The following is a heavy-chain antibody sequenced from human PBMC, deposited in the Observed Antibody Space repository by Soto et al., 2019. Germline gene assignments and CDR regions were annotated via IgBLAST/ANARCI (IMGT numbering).Heavy chain of an antibody. CDR3: AKDRGYSGYDTIDY. CDR2: ISYDGSSK. J-gene: IGHJ4*02. D-gene: IGHD5-12*01. V-gene: IGHV3-30*18. CDR1: GFTFSSYG. Sequence: GGSLRLSCAASGFTFSSYGMHWVRQAPGKGLEWVAVISYDGSSKYYADSVKGRFTISRDNSKNTLYLQMNSLRAEDTAVYYCAKDRGYSGYDTIDYWGQGTLVTVSS.